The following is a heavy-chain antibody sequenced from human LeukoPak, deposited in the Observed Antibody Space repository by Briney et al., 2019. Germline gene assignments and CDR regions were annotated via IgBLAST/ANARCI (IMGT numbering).Heavy chain of an antibody. CDR2: MLYSQST. CDR3: ATRYDSTWYQF. Sequence: PSETLSLTCTVSGGSITSYYLSWIRQPPGKGLEWIEYMLYSQSTRYNPALKSRVTMSMDTSKNQVSLKLRSVTAADTAVYYCATRYDSTWYQFWGRGTLVTVSS. D-gene: IGHD6-13*01. CDR1: GGSITSYY. J-gene: IGHJ4*02. V-gene: IGHV4-59*08.